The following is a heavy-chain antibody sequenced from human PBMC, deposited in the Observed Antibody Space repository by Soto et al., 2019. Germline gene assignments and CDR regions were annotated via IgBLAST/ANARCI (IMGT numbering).Heavy chain of an antibody. CDR1: GFTVSNNY. V-gene: IGHV3-53*01. J-gene: IGHJ4*02. CDR2: IYSGGYT. Sequence: EVQLVESGGGLIQPGGSLRLSCAVSGFTVSNNYMSWVRQAPGKGLEGVSVIYSGGYTAYGDSVKGRFTISRDNSKNTLCLQRKTRRAADPAGYCGGTSPGGGGYWGQGTLVTVSS. CDR3: GTSPGGGGY. D-gene: IGHD2-2*01.